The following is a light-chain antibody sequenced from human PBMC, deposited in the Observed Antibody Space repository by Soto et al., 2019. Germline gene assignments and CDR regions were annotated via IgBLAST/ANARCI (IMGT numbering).Light chain of an antibody. V-gene: IGKV3-11*01. J-gene: IGKJ1*01. CDR3: QQYNNWQT. CDR1: QSVSSY. Sequence: IVLTQSPPSLSLFPGERATLSCRASQSVSSYLAWYQQKPGQAPRLLIYDVSTRATGIPARFSGSGSRTDFILTISSLEPEDFAIYYCQQYNNWQTFGQGTKVDIK. CDR2: DVS.